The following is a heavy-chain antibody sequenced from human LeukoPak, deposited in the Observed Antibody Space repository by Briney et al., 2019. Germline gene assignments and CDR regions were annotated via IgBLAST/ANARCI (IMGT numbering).Heavy chain of an antibody. D-gene: IGHD3/OR15-3a*01. CDR1: GFTFSSYA. CDR3: ARQTGSGLFILP. J-gene: IGHJ4*02. Sequence: GSLRLSCAASGFTFSSYAMSWVRQAPGKGLEWIGSIYYSGNTYYNASLKSQVSISIDTSKNRFSLKLTSVTAADTAVYYCARQTGSGLFILPGGQGTLITVSS. V-gene: IGHV4-39*01. CDR2: IYYSGNT.